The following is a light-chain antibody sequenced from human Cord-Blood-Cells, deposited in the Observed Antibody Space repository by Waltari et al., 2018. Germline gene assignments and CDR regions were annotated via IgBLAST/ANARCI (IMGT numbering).Light chain of an antibody. Sequence: DIQRTQFPSPLSASVGDRVTITCQASQDISNYLNWYQQKPGKAPKLLNYDASNLETGVPSRFSGSGSGTVFTFTISSLQPEDIATYYYQQYDNLPYTFGQGTKLEIK. V-gene: IGKV1-33*01. CDR2: DAS. CDR3: QQYDNLPYT. CDR1: QDISNY. J-gene: IGKJ2*01.